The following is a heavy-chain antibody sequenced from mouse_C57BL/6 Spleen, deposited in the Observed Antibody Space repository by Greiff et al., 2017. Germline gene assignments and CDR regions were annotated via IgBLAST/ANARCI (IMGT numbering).Heavy chain of an antibody. J-gene: IGHJ4*01. D-gene: IGHD2-2*01. CDR3: AREGYTYAMDY. CDR2: INPSSGYT. V-gene: IGHV1-4*01. Sequence: QVQLQQSGAELARPGASVKMSCKASGYTFTSYTMHWVKQRPGQGLEWIGYINPSSGYTKYNQTFKDKATLTADKSASTAYMQLSSLTSEDSAVYYCAREGYTYAMDYWGQGTSVTVSS. CDR1: GYTFTSYT.